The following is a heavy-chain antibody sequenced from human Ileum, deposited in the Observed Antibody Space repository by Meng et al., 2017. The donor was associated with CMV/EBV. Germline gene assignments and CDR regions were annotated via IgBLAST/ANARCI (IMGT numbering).Heavy chain of an antibody. Sequence: GESLKISCAASGFTFSTYWMSWVRQAPGKGLEWVANIKEDGSRKYHVDSVKGRFTISRDNARKSLYLQMNSLRAEDTAVYYCAREGLGGVSAFEYWGQGTLVTVSS. J-gene: IGHJ4*02. CDR2: IKEDGSRK. CDR3: AREGLGGVSAFEY. D-gene: IGHD3-16*01. CDR1: GFTFSTYW. V-gene: IGHV3-7*01.